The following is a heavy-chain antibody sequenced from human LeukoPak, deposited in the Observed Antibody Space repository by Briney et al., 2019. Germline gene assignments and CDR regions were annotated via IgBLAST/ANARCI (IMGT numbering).Heavy chain of an antibody. CDR3: ASRTPDCSSTSGPRQYYYYYYYMDV. CDR2: INPNSGGT. V-gene: IGHV1-2*02. J-gene: IGHJ6*03. D-gene: IGHD2-2*01. Sequence: ASVKVSCKASGYTFTGYYMHWVRQAPGQGLEWMGWINPNSGGTNYAQKFQGRVTMTRDTSISTAYMELSRLRSDDTAVYYCASRTPDCSSTSGPRQYYYYYYYMDVWGKGTTVTVSS. CDR1: GYTFTGYY.